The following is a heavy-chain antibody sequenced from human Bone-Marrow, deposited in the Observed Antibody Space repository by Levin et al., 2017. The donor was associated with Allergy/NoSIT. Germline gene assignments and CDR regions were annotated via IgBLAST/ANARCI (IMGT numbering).Heavy chain of an antibody. CDR2: INHSGST. J-gene: IGHJ5*02. D-gene: IGHD3-16*02. CDR3: ARGVYDYVWGSYRYTEYQRFDP. V-gene: IGHV4-34*01. Sequence: PSETLSLTCAVYGGSFSGYYWSWIRQPPGKGLEWIGEINHSGSTNYNPSLKSRVTISVDTSKNQFSLKLSSVTAADTAVYYCARGVYDYVWGSYRYTEYQRFDPWGQGTLVTVSS. CDR1: GGSFSGYY.